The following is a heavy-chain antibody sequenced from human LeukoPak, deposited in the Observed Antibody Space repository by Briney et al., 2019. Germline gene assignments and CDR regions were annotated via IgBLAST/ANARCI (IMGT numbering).Heavy chain of an antibody. V-gene: IGHV1-2*02. Sequence: GASVKVSCKASGYTFTGYYMHWVRQAPGQGLEWMGWINPNSGGTNYAQKFQGRVTMTRDTSISTAYMELSRPRSDDTAVYYCARDCLYNWNYPDYWGQGTLVTVSS. CDR1: GYTFTGYY. J-gene: IGHJ4*02. CDR3: ARDCLYNWNYPDY. CDR2: INPNSGGT. D-gene: IGHD1-20*01.